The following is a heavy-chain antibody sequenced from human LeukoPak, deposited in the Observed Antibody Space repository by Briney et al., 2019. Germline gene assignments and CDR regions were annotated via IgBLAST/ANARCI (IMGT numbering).Heavy chain of an antibody. V-gene: IGHV5-51*01. CDR2: IHCGDSDT. D-gene: IGHD2-15*01. Sequence: GESLKISCKGSGYSFTSYWIGWVRQMPGKGLEWMGIIHCGDSDTRYSPSFQGQVTISVDKSIRTAYLQWSSLKASDTAMYYCARGCGNCYPDRIEDYQYYGMDVWGQGTTITVSS. J-gene: IGHJ6*02. CDR1: GYSFTSYW. CDR3: ARGCGNCYPDRIEDYQYYGMDV.